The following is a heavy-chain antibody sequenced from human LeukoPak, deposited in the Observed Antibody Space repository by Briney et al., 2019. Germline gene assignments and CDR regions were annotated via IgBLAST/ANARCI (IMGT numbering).Heavy chain of an antibody. CDR1: GYTFTSYD. D-gene: IGHD2-2*01. Sequence: GASVKVSCKASGYTFTSYDINWVRQATGQGLEWMGWMNPNSGNTGYAQKFQGRVTMTRNTSISTAYMELSSLRSEDTAVYYCARSLQTYCSSTSCYRPYNWFDPWGQGTLVTVSS. CDR2: MNPNSGNT. V-gene: IGHV1-8*01. CDR3: ARSLQTYCSSTSCYRPYNWFDP. J-gene: IGHJ5*02.